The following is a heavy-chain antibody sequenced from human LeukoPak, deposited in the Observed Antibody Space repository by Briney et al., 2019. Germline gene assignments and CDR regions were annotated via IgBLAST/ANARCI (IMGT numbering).Heavy chain of an antibody. CDR3: AKDPTTGTAGLDC. CDR1: GFTFDDYA. CDR2: ISWNSGSI. Sequence: GGSLRLSCAASGFTFDDYAMHWVRQVPGKGLEWVSGISWNSGSIGYAVSVKGRFTISRDNAKNSLYLQMNSLRAEDTALYYCAKDPTTGTAGLDCWGQGTLVTVSS. J-gene: IGHJ4*02. V-gene: IGHV3-9*01. D-gene: IGHD1-1*01.